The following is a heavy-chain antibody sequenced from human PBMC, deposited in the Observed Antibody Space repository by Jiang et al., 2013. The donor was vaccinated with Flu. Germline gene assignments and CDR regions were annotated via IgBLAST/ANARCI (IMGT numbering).Heavy chain of an antibody. J-gene: IGHJ4*02. CDR2: ISAYNGNT. CDR1: GYTFTSYG. Sequence: QSGAEVKKPGASVKVSCKASGYTFTSYGISWVRQAPGQGLEWMGWISAYNGNTNYAQKFQGRVTMTTDTSTSTAYMELRSLRSDDTAVYYCARDLVREHYDSSGYYSNYFDYWGQGTLVTVSS. CDR3: ARDLVREHYDSSGYYSNYFDY. V-gene: IGHV1-18*04. D-gene: IGHD3-22*01.